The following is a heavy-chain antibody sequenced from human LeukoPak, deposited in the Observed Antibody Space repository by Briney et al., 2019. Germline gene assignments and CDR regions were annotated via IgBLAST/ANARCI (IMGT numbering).Heavy chain of an antibody. V-gene: IGHV1-2*02. CDR1: GYTFTGYY. J-gene: IGHJ4*02. D-gene: IGHD3-16*02. CDR3: GSVTYYDYVWGSYPPDN. Sequence: ASVKVSCKASGYTFTGYYMQWVRQAPGQGLEWMGWINPNSGGTNYAQKFQGRVTLTRDTSTSTAYMELSRLSSDDTAVYYCGSVTYYDYVWGSYPPDNWGQGTLVTVPS. CDR2: INPNSGGT.